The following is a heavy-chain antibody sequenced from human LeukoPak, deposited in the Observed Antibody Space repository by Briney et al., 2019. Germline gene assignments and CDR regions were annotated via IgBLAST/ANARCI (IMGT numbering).Heavy chain of an antibody. V-gene: IGHV3-21*01. D-gene: IGHD6-19*01. CDR1: GFSSSAHT. CDR2: IDSTSTYI. CDR3: AREGQGAWYWFDL. J-gene: IGHJ5*02. Sequence: GGSLRLSCEGSGFSSSAHTMNWVRQAPGKGLEWVSSIDSTSTYIYYADSMKGRFSISRGNAENSLYLQMSSLRAEDTAVYYCAREGQGAWYWFDLWGQGTLVTVSS.